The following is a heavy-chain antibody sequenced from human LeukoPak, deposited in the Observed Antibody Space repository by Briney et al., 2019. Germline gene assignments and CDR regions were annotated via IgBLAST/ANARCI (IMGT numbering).Heavy chain of an antibody. V-gene: IGHV4-59*01. Sequence: SETLSLTCTVSGGSISSSYWSWIRQPPGKELEWIGYIYDSGNTNYNPPLKSRVTISVDTSKNQFSLKLSSVTAADTAVYYCARGGLWWFDYWGQGTLVTVSS. CDR1: GGSISSSY. J-gene: IGHJ4*02. CDR3: ARGGLWWFDY. D-gene: IGHD2-21*01. CDR2: IYDSGNT.